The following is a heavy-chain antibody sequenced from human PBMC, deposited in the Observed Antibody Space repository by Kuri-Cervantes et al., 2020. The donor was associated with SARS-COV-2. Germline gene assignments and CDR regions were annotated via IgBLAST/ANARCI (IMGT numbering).Heavy chain of an antibody. D-gene: IGHD1-7*01. J-gene: IGHJ4*02. Sequence: GESLKISCEVSGFLFSASAIHWVRQGSGKGLEWVGRVRGKANNYATAYAASVKGRFTISRDDSKNMAYLQMNSLKTEDTAVYYCARDRMGWNYYPNLGYWGQGTLVTVSS. CDR3: ARDRMGWNYYPNLGY. CDR1: GFLFSASA. V-gene: IGHV3-73*01. CDR2: VRGKANNYAT.